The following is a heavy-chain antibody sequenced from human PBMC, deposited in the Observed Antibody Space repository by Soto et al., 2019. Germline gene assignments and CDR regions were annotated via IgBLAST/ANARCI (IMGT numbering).Heavy chain of an antibody. D-gene: IGHD3-10*01. Sequence: PGGSLRLSCAASGFTFSSYWMTWVRQAPGKGLEWVANIKQDGSEKYYVDSVKGRFTISRDNAKNSLYLQMSSLRAEDTAVYYCARDRVILWFGEGDDPWGQGTLVTVSS. V-gene: IGHV3-7*01. CDR2: IKQDGSEK. CDR3: ARDRVILWFGEGDDP. J-gene: IGHJ5*02. CDR1: GFTFSSYW.